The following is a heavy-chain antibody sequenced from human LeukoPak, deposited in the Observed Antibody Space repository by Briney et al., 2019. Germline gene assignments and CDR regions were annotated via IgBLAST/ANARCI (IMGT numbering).Heavy chain of an antibody. J-gene: IGHJ4*02. Sequence: PSETLSLTCAVSGGSISSGGYSWSWIRQPPGKGLEWIGYIYHSGSTYYNPSLQSRVTISVDTSKNQFSLKLSSVTAADTAVYYCARVQRRPVYSGSYHYAAHFDYWGQGTLVTVSS. D-gene: IGHD1-26*01. CDR1: GGSISSGGYS. CDR2: IYHSGST. V-gene: IGHV4-30-2*01. CDR3: ARVQRRPVYSGSYHYAAHFDY.